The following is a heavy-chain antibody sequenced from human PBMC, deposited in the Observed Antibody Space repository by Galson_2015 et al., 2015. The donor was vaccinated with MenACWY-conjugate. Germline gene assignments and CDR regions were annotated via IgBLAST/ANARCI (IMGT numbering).Heavy chain of an antibody. V-gene: IGHV3-73*01. CDR1: GFSFSDSA. CDR2: IRSKRYNYAT. Sequence: SLRLSCAASGFSFSDSAMHWVRQASGNGLEWVGRIRSKRYNYATTYAASVQGRFTISRDESERMAYLHMNSLKTEDTAIYYCTRQSPLNFDYWGQGVLVTVSS. J-gene: IGHJ4*02. CDR3: TRQSPLNFDY.